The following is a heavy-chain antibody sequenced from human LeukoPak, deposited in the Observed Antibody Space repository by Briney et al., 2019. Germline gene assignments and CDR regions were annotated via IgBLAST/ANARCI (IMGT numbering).Heavy chain of an antibody. CDR1: GGSISSSSYY. D-gene: IGHD6-13*01. CDR2: IYYSGST. J-gene: IGHJ5*02. V-gene: IGHV4-39*01. CDR3: ARHQYSSSWSWFDP. Sequence: KPSETLSLTCTVSGGSISSSSYYWGWIRQPPGKGLEWIGSIYYSGSTYYNPSLKSRVTISVDTSKNQFSLKLSSVTAADTAVYYCARHQYSSSWSWFDPWGQGTLVTVSS.